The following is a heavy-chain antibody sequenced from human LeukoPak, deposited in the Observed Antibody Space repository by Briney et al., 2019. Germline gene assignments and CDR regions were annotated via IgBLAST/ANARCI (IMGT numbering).Heavy chain of an antibody. J-gene: IGHJ4*02. CDR3: ARDGRAGSLFAY. CDR1: SGSINGYY. CDR2: ISYSGST. V-gene: IGHV4-59*01. Sequence: SETLSLTCTVSSGSINGYYWSWIGQPPGKGLEWVGYISYSGSTNYNPSLKSRVTISVDTSKNQFSLKLSSVTAADTAIYYCARDGRAGSLFAYWGQGTLVTVSS. D-gene: IGHD6-19*01.